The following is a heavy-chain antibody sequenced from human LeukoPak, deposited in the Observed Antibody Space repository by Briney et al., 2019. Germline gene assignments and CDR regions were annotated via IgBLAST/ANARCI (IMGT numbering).Heavy chain of an antibody. Sequence: ASVTVSCKSSVYTCTIYDINWVRQGTGQRLEWMGWMNPHSGNTGYAQKFQGRVTITMNTSISTAYMELSSLRSEDTAVYYCARSSNYVVLPYWFDPWGQGTLVTVSS. V-gene: IGHV1-8*03. J-gene: IGHJ5*02. CDR2: MNPHSGNT. D-gene: IGHD4-11*01. CDR3: ARSSNYVVLPYWFDP. CDR1: VYTCTIYD.